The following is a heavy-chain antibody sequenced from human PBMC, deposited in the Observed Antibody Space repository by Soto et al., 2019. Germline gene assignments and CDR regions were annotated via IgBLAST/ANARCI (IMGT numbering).Heavy chain of an antibody. J-gene: IGHJ4*02. CDR1: GGTFSRHA. D-gene: IGHD3-22*01. V-gene: IGHV1-69*01. Sequence: QVQLVQSGAEVRKPGSSVKVSCKGSGGTFSRHAISWVRQAPGQGLEWMGGIIPIFGTANHAQKFQGRVTIIADDSTSTVYMELSSLRSEDTAMYYCARGWGYGSNDYYYAYWGQGTLVIVSS. CDR3: ARGWGYGSNDYYYAY. CDR2: IIPIFGTA.